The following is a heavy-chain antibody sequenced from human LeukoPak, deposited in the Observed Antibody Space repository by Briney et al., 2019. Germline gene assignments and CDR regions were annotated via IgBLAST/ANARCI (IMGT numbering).Heavy chain of an antibody. CDR1: GYTFTGYY. CDR2: INPNSGGT. D-gene: IGHD3-10*01. V-gene: IGHV1-2*02. CDR3: ARDPPIGGADVFDI. Sequence: ASVKVSCKASGYTFTGYYMHWVRQAPGQGLEWIGWINPNSGGTNYAQKFQGRVTMTRDTSISTAYMELSRLTSDDTAVYYCARDPPIGGADVFDIWGQGTMVTVSS. J-gene: IGHJ3*02.